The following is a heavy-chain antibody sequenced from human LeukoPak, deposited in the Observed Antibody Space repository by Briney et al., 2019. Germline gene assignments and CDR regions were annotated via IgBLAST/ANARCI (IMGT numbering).Heavy chain of an antibody. CDR2: MNPNSGNT. CDR1: GYTFTSYD. Sequence: ASVKVSCKASGYTFTSYDINWVRQAAGQGREGRGWMNPNSGNTGYAQKFQGGVTMTRNTSISTAYMELSSLRSEDTAVYYCERVLSAAAPFDYWGQGTLVTVSS. V-gene: IGHV1-8*01. J-gene: IGHJ4*02. CDR3: ERVLSAAAPFDY. D-gene: IGHD6-25*01.